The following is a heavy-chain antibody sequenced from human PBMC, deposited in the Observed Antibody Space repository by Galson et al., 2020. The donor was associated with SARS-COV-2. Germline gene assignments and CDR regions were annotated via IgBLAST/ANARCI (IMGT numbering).Heavy chain of an antibody. CDR1: GGSISSSNW. V-gene: IGHV4-4*02. CDR3: ARYRFGGYCSGGSCYGFDP. Sequence: SETLSLTCAVSGGSISSSNWWSWVRQPPGKGLEWIGEIYHSGSTNYNPSLKSRVTISVDKSKNQFSLKLSSVTAADTAVYYCARYRFGGYCSGGSCYGFDPWGQGTLVTVSS. D-gene: IGHD2-15*01. CDR2: IYHSGST. J-gene: IGHJ5*02.